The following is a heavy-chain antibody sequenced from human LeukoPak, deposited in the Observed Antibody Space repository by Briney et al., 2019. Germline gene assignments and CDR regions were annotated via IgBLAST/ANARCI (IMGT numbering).Heavy chain of an antibody. V-gene: IGHV4-59*01. CDR2: IYYSGST. CDR1: GGSISSYY. J-gene: IGHJ4*02. Sequence: SETLSLTCTVSGGSISSYYWSWIRQPPGKGLEWIGYIYYSGSTNYNPSLKSRVTISVDTSKNQFSLKLSSVTAADTAVYYCARGEHHWNDRAFDYWGQGTLVTVSS. CDR3: ARGEHHWNDRAFDY. D-gene: IGHD1-1*01.